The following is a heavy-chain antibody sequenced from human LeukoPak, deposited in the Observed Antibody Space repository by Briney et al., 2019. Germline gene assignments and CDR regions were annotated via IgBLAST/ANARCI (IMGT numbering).Heavy chain of an antibody. V-gene: IGHV3-30-3*01. CDR3: ARGFLEWLSPPDY. J-gene: IGHJ4*02. D-gene: IGHD3-3*01. Sequence: GRSLRLSCAASGFTFSSYAMHWVRQAPGKGLEWVAVISYDGSNKYYADSVKGRFTISRDNSKNTLYLQMNSLRAEDTAVYYCARGFLEWLSPPDYWGQGTLVTVSS. CDR2: ISYDGSNK. CDR1: GFTFSSYA.